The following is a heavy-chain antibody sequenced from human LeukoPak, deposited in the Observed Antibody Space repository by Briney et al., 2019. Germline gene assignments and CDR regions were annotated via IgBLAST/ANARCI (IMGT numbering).Heavy chain of an antibody. V-gene: IGHV3-30*02. CDR3: AKAMSIAARGVDY. CDR2: IRYDGSNK. J-gene: IGHJ4*02. D-gene: IGHD6-6*01. Sequence: GGSLRLSCAASGFTFSSYGMHWVRQAPGKGLEWVAFIRYDGSNKYYADSVKGRFTISRDNSKNTLYLQMNSLRAEDTAVYYCAKAMSIAARGVDYWGQGTLVTVSS. CDR1: GFTFSSYG.